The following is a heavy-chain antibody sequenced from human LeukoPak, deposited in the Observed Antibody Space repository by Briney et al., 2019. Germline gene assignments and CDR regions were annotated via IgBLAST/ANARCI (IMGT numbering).Heavy chain of an antibody. V-gene: IGHV3-30*18. CDR3: EKDPRRYSRTGGYFDY. D-gene: IGHD6-13*01. CDR2: TSYEGSNK. J-gene: IGHJ4*02. CDR1: GLTFTIHG. Sequence: PGRSLRLSCAASGLTFTIHGMRCDRHAPGKGLEWVAVTSYEGSNKYYADSVKGLFTISRDNSKNPLYLQINSLRAEDTAVYYCEKDPRRYSRTGGYFDYWSQGTLVTVSS.